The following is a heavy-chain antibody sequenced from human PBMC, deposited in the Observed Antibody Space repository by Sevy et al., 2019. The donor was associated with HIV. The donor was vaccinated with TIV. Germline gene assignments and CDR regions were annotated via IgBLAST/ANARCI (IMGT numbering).Heavy chain of an antibody. D-gene: IGHD4-17*01. CDR1: GFTFSTYS. CDR3: ARDEQTYGDYDYFDY. V-gene: IGHV3-48*01. CDR2: ISSSSRTI. J-gene: IGHJ4*02. Sequence: GGSLRLSCAASGFTFSTYSMNWVRQAPGKGLEWVSYISSSSRTIFYADSVKGRFTISRDNAKKSRYLQMDSLTAEDTAVYYCARDEQTYGDYDYFDYWGQGTLVTVSS.